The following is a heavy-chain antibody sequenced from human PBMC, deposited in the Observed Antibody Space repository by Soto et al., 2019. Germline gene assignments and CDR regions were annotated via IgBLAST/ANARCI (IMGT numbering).Heavy chain of an antibody. CDR2: IYYSGRT. CDR1: GGSVSSSNYY. D-gene: IGHD3-10*01. Sequence: NPSETLSLTCTVSGGSVSSSNYYWTWIRQPPGKGLEWIGYIYYSGRTNYNPSLKSRVTMSVDTSKNQFSLKLSSVTAADTAVYYCARDPQYGSYFDYWGQGTLVTVSS. J-gene: IGHJ4*02. V-gene: IGHV4-61*01. CDR3: ARDPQYGSYFDY.